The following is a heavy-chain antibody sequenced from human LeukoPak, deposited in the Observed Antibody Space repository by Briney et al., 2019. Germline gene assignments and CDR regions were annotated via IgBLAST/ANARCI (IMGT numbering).Heavy chain of an antibody. V-gene: IGHV3-21*01. Sequence: KSGGSLRLSCAASGFTFSSYSMNWVRQAPGKGLEWVSSISSSSSYIYYADSVKGRFTISRDNAKNSLYLQMNSLRAEDTAVYYCARAGYGDYEQYYFDYWGQGTLVTVSS. D-gene: IGHD4-17*01. J-gene: IGHJ4*02. CDR1: GFTFSSYS. CDR3: ARAGYGDYEQYYFDY. CDR2: ISSSSSYI.